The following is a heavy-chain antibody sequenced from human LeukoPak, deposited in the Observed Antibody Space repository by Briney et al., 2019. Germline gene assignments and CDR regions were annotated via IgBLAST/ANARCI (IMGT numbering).Heavy chain of an antibody. D-gene: IGHD3-16*01. CDR1: GYTFTGYY. CDR3: ARLGYDYVWGSYPHKRPNWFDP. CDR2: INPNSGGT. V-gene: IGHV1-2*02. Sequence: ASVKVSCKASGYTFTGYYMHWVRQAPGQGLEWMGWINPNSGGTNYAQKFQGRVTMTRDTSISTAYMELSRLRSDDTAVYYCARLGYDYVWGSYPHKRPNWFDPWGQGTLVTVSS. J-gene: IGHJ5*02.